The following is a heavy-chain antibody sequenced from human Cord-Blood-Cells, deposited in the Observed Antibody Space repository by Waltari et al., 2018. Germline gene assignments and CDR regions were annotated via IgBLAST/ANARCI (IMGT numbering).Heavy chain of an antibody. CDR1: GFTFSSYS. CDR3: ARLIDY. V-gene: IGHV3-48*02. Sequence: EVQLVESGGGLVQPGGSLRLSCVASGFTFSSYSMNWVRQAPGKGVEWVSYISSSSNTIYYADSVKGRFTISRDNAKSSLYLQMNSLRDEDTAVYYCARLIDYWGQGTLVTVSS. CDR2: ISSSSNTI. J-gene: IGHJ4*02.